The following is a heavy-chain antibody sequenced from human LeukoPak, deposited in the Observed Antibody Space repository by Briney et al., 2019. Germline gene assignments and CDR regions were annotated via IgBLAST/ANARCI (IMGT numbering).Heavy chain of an antibody. Sequence: SDTLSLTCTVSGGSISSYYWSWIRQPPGKGLEWIGYIYYSGSTDYNPSLKSRVTMSVDTSKNQFSLNLRSVTAADTAVYYCARGPPPDFDCWGQGTLVTVSS. V-gene: IGHV4-59*12. J-gene: IGHJ4*02. CDR1: GGSISSYY. CDR2: IYYSGST. CDR3: ARGPPPDFDC.